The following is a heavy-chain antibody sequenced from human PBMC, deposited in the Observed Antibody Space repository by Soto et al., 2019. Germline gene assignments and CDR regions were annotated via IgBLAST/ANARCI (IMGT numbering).Heavy chain of an antibody. CDR1: GFTFSNYA. Sequence: EVQLLDSGGGLVQPGGSLRLSCAASGFTFSNYAMSWVRQAPGKGLEWVSGVGGSGDSTYYADSVKGRFTISRDNSKDTLDLQMNSLRAGDTAVYYCAKSPLRYCSGGSCYPPHYFDYWGQGTLVTVSS. CDR2: VGGSGDST. D-gene: IGHD2-15*01. J-gene: IGHJ4*02. V-gene: IGHV3-23*01. CDR3: AKSPLRYCSGGSCYPPHYFDY.